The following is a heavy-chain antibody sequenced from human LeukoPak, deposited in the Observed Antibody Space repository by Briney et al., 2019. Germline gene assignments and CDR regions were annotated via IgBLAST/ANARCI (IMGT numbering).Heavy chain of an antibody. D-gene: IGHD5-24*01. CDR1: GVTFSTYE. CDR3: ARTRDGPFAY. J-gene: IGHJ4*02. V-gene: IGHV3-48*03. Sequence: GGSLRLSCADSGVTFSTYEMKWGRQAPGKGLEWRSHIRDSGSGIQYADSVKGRFTISRDNAKNSLYLQMNSLRVEDTAVYYCARTRDGPFAYWGQGTLVTVSS. CDR2: IRDSGSGI.